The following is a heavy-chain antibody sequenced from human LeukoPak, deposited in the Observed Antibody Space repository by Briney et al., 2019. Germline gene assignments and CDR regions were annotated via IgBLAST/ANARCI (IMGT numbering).Heavy chain of an antibody. CDR3: ARARDLTIFGVVNPGTLDY. J-gene: IGHJ4*02. Sequence: SQTLSLTCTVSGCSISSGGYYWSWIRQHPGKGLEWIGYIYYSGSTYYNPSLKSRVTISVDTSKNQFSLKLSSVTAADTAVYYCARARDLTIFGVVNPGTLDYWGQGTLVTVSS. D-gene: IGHD3-3*01. CDR1: GCSISSGGYY. V-gene: IGHV4-31*03. CDR2: IYYSGST.